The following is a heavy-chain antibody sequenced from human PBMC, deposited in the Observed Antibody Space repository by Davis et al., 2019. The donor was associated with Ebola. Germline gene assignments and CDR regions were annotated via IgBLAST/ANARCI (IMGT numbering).Heavy chain of an antibody. Sequence: GGSLRLSCAASGFTFDDYAMHWVRQAPGKGLEWVAVISYDGSNKYYADSVKGRFTISRDNSKNTLYLQMNSLRDEDTAVYYCARYPIYGSGSISEPYYYYGMDVWGQGTTVTVSS. CDR1: GFTFDDYA. J-gene: IGHJ6*02. D-gene: IGHD3-10*01. V-gene: IGHV3-30-3*01. CDR2: ISYDGSNK. CDR3: ARYPIYGSGSISEPYYYYGMDV.